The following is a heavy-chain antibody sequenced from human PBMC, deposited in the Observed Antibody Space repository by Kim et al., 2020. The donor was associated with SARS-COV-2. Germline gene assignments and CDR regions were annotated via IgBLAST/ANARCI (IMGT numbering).Heavy chain of an antibody. CDR1: GFTFSSYS. V-gene: IGHV3-48*02. D-gene: IGHD3-10*01. CDR2: ISSSSSTI. CDR3: AKTITMVRGALADYYYYGMDV. Sequence: GGSLRLSCAASGFTFSSYSMNWVRQAPGKGLEWVSYISSSSSTIYYADSVKGRFTISRDNAKNSLYLQMNSLRDEDTAVYYCAKTITMVRGALADYYYYGMDVWGQGTTVTVSS. J-gene: IGHJ6*02.